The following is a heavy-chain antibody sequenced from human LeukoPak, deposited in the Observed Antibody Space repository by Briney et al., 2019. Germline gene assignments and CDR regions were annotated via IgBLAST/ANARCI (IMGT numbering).Heavy chain of an antibody. CDR1: GFSFSSSA. D-gene: IGHD5-24*01. J-gene: IGHJ1*01. V-gene: IGHV1-58*01. CDR3: AAGGMATTQN. CDR2: TVVGSGQT. Sequence: SVKVSCKASGFSFSSSAVQWVRQARGQRLEWIGWTVVGSGQTNYAQKFQERVTITRDMSTSTAYMELSSLRSEDTAVYYCAAGGMATTQNWGQGTLVTVSS.